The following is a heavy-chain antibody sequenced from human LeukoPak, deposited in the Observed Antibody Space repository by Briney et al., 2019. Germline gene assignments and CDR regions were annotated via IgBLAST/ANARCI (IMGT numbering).Heavy chain of an antibody. D-gene: IGHD6-25*01. CDR3: AKRSSGTSGDFDS. J-gene: IGHJ4*02. CDR1: GFTFSSYS. CDR2: ITYSGEYT. Sequence: PGGSLRLSCAASGFTFSSYSMSWVRQAPGKGLEWVSAITYSGEYTDYADSVKGRFTISRDNSKNTLYLQMSSLRADDTAVYFCAKRSSGTSGDFDSWGQGTLVTASS. V-gene: IGHV3-23*01.